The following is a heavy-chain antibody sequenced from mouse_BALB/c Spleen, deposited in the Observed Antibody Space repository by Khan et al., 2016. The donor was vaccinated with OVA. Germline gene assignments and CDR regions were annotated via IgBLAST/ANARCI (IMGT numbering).Heavy chain of an antibody. V-gene: IGHV5-6*01. Sequence: EVKLMESGGDLVKPGGSLKLSCAASGFTFSTYGMSWVRQTPDRRLEWVATVSTGGTYTYYLDSVKGRFTISRDNAKNTLYLQMSSLKSEDTAMFYCTRLAYYYDSEGFAYWGQGTLVTVSA. CDR1: GFTFSTYG. CDR3: TRLAYYYDSEGFAY. D-gene: IGHD1-1*01. CDR2: VSTGGTYT. J-gene: IGHJ3*01.